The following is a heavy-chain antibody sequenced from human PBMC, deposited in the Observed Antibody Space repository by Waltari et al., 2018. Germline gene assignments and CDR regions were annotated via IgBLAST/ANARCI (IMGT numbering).Heavy chain of an antibody. V-gene: IGHV1-69*01. Sequence: QVQLVQSGAEVKKPGSSVKVSCKASGGTFSSYAISWVRQAHGQGLEWMGGIIPIFGTANYAQKFQGRVTITADESTSTAYMELSSLRSEDTAVYYCARGGGYYDFWSGYYAFDIWGQGTMVTVSS. D-gene: IGHD3-3*01. CDR2: IIPIFGTA. CDR3: ARGGGYYDFWSGYYAFDI. J-gene: IGHJ3*02. CDR1: GGTFSSYA.